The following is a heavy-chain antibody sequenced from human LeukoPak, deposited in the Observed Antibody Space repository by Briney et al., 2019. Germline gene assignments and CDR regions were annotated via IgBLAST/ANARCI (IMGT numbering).Heavy chain of an antibody. CDR3: ARGVTYSSGWYNGKDY. D-gene: IGHD6-19*01. Sequence: ASVKVSCKASGYTFTSYYMHWVRQAPGQGLEWMGIINTSGGSTSYAQKFQGRVTMTRDMSTSPVYMELSSLRSEDTAVYYCARGVTYSSGWYNGKDYWGQGTLVTVSS. CDR1: GYTFTSYY. J-gene: IGHJ4*02. V-gene: IGHV1-46*01. CDR2: INTSGGST.